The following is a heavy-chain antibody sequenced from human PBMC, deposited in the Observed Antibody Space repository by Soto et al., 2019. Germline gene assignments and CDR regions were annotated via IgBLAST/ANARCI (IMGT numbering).Heavy chain of an antibody. J-gene: IGHJ4*02. CDR1: GGSXSGYY. Sequence: AETLSLTCAVYGGSXSGYYWSWIRQPPGKGLEWIGEINHSGSTNYNPSLKSRVTISVDTSKNQFSLKLSSVTAADTAVYYCARGRLDYYDSSGHFGYWGQGTLVTVSS. CDR3: ARGRLDYYDSSGHFGY. CDR2: INHSGST. D-gene: IGHD3-22*01. V-gene: IGHV4-34*01.